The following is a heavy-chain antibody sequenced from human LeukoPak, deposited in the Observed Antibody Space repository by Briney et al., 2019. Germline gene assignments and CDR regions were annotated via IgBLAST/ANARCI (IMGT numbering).Heavy chain of an antibody. D-gene: IGHD4-17*01. V-gene: IGHV3-49*04. Sequence: PGRSLRLSCTTSGFTFGDYAMSWVRQAPGKGLEWVGFSRTKAYGGTTEYAASVKGRFTISRDDSESIAYLQMNSLKTEDTAVYYCTFYGDYGSPFDYWGQGTLVTASS. CDR3: TFYGDYGSPFDY. CDR2: SRTKAYGGTT. CDR1: GFTFGDYA. J-gene: IGHJ4*02.